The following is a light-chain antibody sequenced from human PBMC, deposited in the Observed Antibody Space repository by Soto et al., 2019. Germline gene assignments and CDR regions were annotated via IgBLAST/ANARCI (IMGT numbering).Light chain of an antibody. V-gene: IGKV3-20*01. J-gene: IGKJ4*01. CDR3: HQYDSLPLT. Sequence: EIVLTQSPGTLSLSPGERATLSCRASQSVASNYLGWYQQKPGQAPRVLIFDASIRATGIPDRFSASGSGSDFPLTISRMEPDDFAVYYCHQYDSLPLTFGGGTKVDIK. CDR1: QSVASNY. CDR2: DAS.